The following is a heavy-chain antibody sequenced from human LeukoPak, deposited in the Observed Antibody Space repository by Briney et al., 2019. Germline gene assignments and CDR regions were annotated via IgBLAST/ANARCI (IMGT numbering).Heavy chain of an antibody. CDR2: INPNTGGT. CDR3: PRVAYCSIGVCMNFHY. Sequence: ASVKVSCKASGYTLTGSYMHWMRQAPGQGLEWIGWINPNTGGTKSAKKLQGRVTMPRDTPTSSAYMELNRLTADDTAVYYCPRVAYCSIGVCMNFHYWGQGTLVTVSS. CDR1: GYTLTGSY. D-gene: IGHD2-8*01. V-gene: IGHV1-2*02. J-gene: IGHJ4*02.